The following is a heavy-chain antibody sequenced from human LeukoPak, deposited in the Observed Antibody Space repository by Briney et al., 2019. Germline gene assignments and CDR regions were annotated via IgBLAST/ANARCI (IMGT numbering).Heavy chain of an antibody. CDR2: IYYSGRA. CDR1: GGSISSFC. D-gene: IGHD1-26*01. CDR3: AREYSGSQDGFDI. J-gene: IGHJ3*02. Sequence: PSETLSLTCTVSGGSISSFCWSWIRQFPGKGLEWIGYIYYSGRANYNPSLKSRVTISVDTSKNQFSLKLSSVTAADTAVYFCAREYSGSQDGFDIWGRGTMVTVSS. V-gene: IGHV4-59*01.